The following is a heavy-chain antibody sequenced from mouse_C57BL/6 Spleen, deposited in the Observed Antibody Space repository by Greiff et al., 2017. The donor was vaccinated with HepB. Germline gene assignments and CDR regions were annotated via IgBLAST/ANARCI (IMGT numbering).Heavy chain of an antibody. CDR2: IDPSDSET. D-gene: IGHD1-1*01. V-gene: IGHV1-52*01. Sequence: QVHVKQPGAELVRPGSSVKLSCKASGYTFTSYWMHWVKQRPIQGLEWIGNIDPSDSETHYNQKFKDKATLTVDKSSSTAYMQLSSLTSEDSAVYYCARSLITTVVGRDYWGQGTTLTVSS. J-gene: IGHJ2*01. CDR1: GYTFTSYW. CDR3: ARSLITTVVGRDY.